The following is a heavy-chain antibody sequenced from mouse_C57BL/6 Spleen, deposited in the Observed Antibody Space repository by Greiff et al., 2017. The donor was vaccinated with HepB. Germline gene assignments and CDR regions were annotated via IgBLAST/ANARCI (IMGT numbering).Heavy chain of an antibody. CDR2: IWSGGST. V-gene: IGHV2-2*01. D-gene: IGHD2-1*01. CDR3: ARTRGIYYGNYEGYFDV. J-gene: IGHJ1*03. CDR1: GFSLTSYG. Sequence: QVQLQQSGPGLVQPSQSLSITCTVSGFSLTSYGVHWVRQSPGKGLEWLGVIWSGGSTDYNAAFISRLSISKDNSKSQVFFKMNSLQADDTAIYYCARTRGIYYGNYEGYFDVWGTGTTVTVSS.